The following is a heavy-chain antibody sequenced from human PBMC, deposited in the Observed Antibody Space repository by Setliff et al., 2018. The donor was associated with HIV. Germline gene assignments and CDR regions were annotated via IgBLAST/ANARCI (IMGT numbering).Heavy chain of an antibody. CDR2: ISAHNGNT. D-gene: IGHD1-26*01. Sequence: ASVKVSCKASGYTFTNYGVTWVREAPGQGLEWMGWISAHNGNTNYAQNLQGRVTMTTDTSTSTAYMELSSLRSEDTALYYCARGQSQGYAYSGSYGAFDIWGQGTMVTVSS. CDR3: ARGQSQGYAYSGSYGAFDI. J-gene: IGHJ3*02. V-gene: IGHV1-18*01. CDR1: GYTFTNYG.